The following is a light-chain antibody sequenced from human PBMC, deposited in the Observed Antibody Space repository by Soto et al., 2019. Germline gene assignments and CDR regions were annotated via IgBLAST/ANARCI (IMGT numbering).Light chain of an antibody. CDR2: EDN. CDR3: QSYDSSNVV. V-gene: IGLV6-57*04. Sequence: NFMLTQPHSVSESPGKTVTISCTRSSGSIASNYVQWYQQRPGSAPTPVSYEDNQRPSGVPDRFSGSIDSSSNSASLTISGLKTEDEADYFCQSYDSSNVVFGGGTKVTVL. J-gene: IGLJ2*01. CDR1: SGSIASNY.